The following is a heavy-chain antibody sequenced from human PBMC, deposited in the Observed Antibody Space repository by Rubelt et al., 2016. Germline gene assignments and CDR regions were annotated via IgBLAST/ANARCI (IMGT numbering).Heavy chain of an antibody. CDR2: IYWNDDK. J-gene: IGHJ4*02. D-gene: IGHD3-3*01. V-gene: IGHV2-5*01. Sequence: QITLKESGPTLVKPTQTLTLTCTFSGFSLSTGEVGVGWIRQPPGKALEWLALIYWNDDKRYSPSLKTRLTISKETYKDQVVLTRTNMDPVDTATYYCARTGGADFWSGYYPYFDYWGQGTLVTVSS. CDR3: ARTGGADFWSGYYPYFDY. CDR1: GFSLSTGEVG.